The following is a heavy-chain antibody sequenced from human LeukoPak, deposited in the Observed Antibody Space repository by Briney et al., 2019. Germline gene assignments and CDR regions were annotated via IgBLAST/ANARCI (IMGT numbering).Heavy chain of an antibody. V-gene: IGHV4-59*01. CDR2: IYYSGST. J-gene: IGHJ4*02. CDR3: ATIGLGSSSWYGPWDY. CDR1: GGSISSYY. D-gene: IGHD6-13*01. Sequence: PSETLSLTCTVSGGSISSYYWSWIRQPPGKGLEWIGYIYYSGSTNYNPSLKSRVTISVDTSKNQFSLKLSSVTAADTAVYYCATIGLGSSSWYGPWDYWGQGTLVTVPS.